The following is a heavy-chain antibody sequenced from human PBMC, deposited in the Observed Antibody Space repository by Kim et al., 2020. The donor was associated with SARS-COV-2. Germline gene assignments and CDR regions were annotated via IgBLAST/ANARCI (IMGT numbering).Heavy chain of an antibody. D-gene: IGHD5-18*01. Sequence: GGSLRLSCAASGFTFSSYEMNWVRQAPGKGLEWVSYISSSGSTIYYADSVKGRFTISRDNAKNSLYLQMNSLRAEDTAVYYCARDGLAWIQSNSDYYYGMDVWGQGTTVTVS. CDR2: ISSSGSTI. V-gene: IGHV3-48*03. J-gene: IGHJ6*02. CDR1: GFTFSSYE. CDR3: ARDGLAWIQSNSDYYYGMDV.